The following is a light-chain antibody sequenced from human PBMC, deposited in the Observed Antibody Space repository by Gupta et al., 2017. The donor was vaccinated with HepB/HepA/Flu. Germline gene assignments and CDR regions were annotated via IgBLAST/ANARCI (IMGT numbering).Light chain of an antibody. CDR1: GTHVIYSTL. V-gene: IGLV2-14*01. CDR2: DAD. Sequence: SALTQPASVSGAPGQSFTSPRPGSGTHVIYSTLVSWYQPHPGKAPKLIIYDADNRPTGVSNHFTGSQYGEWSTLNISGLQAEDEAKYYCSAYTASSTVVFGGGTKLTVL. J-gene: IGLJ2*01. CDR3: SAYTASSTVV.